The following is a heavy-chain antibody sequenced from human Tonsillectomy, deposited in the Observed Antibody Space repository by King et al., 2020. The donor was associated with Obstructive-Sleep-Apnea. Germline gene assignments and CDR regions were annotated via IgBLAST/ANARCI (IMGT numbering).Heavy chain of an antibody. Sequence: VQLQESGPGLVKPSETLSLTCTVSGGSISSSSHFWVWIRQPPGKGLEWIGSIYYNGVTYYNPSLKSRVSISVATSRNQFSLRLSSVTAADTAVYYCARDQREVRSGYGTSFDHWGQGTLGTVSS. J-gene: IGHJ4*02. D-gene: IGHD5-12*01. CDR1: GGSISSSSHF. CDR3: ARDQREVRSGYGTSFDH. CDR2: IYYNGVT. V-gene: IGHV4-39*07.